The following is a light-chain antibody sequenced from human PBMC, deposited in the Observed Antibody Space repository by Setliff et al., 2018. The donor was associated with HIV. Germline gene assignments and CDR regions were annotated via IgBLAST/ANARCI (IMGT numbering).Light chain of an antibody. CDR1: QSVFSNNKNY. CDR2: WAS. CDR3: QQYYDTEWA. Sequence: VMTQSPDSLAVSLGERATINCKSSQSVFSNNKNYLGWYQQKAGQPPKLLFSWASTRESGVPNRFTGSGSGTDFTLTISSLQAEDVAVYYCQQYYDTEWAFGQGTKVDIK. V-gene: IGKV4-1*01. J-gene: IGKJ1*01.